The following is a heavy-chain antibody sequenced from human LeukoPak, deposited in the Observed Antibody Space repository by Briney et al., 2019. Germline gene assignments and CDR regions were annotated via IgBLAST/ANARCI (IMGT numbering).Heavy chain of an antibody. J-gene: IGHJ4*02. CDR2: IYYSGST. Sequence: PSETLSLTCTVSGGSISGGGYYWSCIRQHPGKGLESIGYIYYSGSTYYNPSLKSRVTISVDTSKKQFSLKLSSVTAADPAVYYCARADGYIHYFDYWGQGTLVTVSS. D-gene: IGHD5-24*01. V-gene: IGHV4-31*03. CDR1: GGSISGGGYY. CDR3: ARADGYIHYFDY.